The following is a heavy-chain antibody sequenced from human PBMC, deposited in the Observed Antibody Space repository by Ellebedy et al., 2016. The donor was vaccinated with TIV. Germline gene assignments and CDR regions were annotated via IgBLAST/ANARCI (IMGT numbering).Heavy chain of an antibody. CDR3: ATFHGSGNDMDV. CDR1: GYTLTELS. V-gene: IGHV1-24*01. D-gene: IGHD3-10*01. Sequence: ASVKVSCKVSGYTLTELSMHWVRQAPGKGLEWMGGFDREDGETIYARKFQGRVIMTEDTSTDTVYMELSSLRSEDTAVYYCATFHGSGNDMDVWGQGATVTVSS. CDR2: FDREDGET. J-gene: IGHJ6*02.